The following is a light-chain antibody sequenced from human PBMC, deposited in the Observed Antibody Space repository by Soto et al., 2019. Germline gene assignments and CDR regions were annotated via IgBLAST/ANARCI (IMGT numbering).Light chain of an antibody. V-gene: IGLV2-14*01. CDR3: SSYTSSSTRV. J-gene: IGLJ1*01. CDR2: DAS. CDR1: SSDVGDYNY. Sequence: QSALTQPASVSGSPGQSITISCTGTSSDVGDYNYVSWYQQHPGKAPKLVIFDASDRPSGVSNRFSGSKSGNTASLTISGLQAEDEADYYCSSYTSSSTRVFGTGTKVTVL.